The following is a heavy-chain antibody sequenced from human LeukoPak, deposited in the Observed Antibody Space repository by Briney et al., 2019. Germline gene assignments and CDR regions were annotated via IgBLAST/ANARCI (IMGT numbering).Heavy chain of an antibody. V-gene: IGHV1-46*01. CDR3: AGDNSVGDNAWWFDP. J-gene: IGHJ5*02. D-gene: IGHD1-26*01. CDR2: INPIGGST. CDR1: GYTFTSYY. Sequence: ASVKVSCKASGYTFTSYYMHWVRQAPGQGLEWMGLINPIGGSTGYAQKFQGRVTMTRDMSTSTDYMELSSLRSEDTAIYYCAGDNSVGDNAWWFDPWGQGTLVTVSS.